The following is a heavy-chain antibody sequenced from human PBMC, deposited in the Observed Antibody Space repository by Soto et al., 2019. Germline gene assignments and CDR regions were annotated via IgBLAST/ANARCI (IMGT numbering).Heavy chain of an antibody. CDR3: AKDPTSIAAAGTVKAGWDY. CDR2: ISYDGSNK. D-gene: IGHD6-13*01. CDR1: GFTFSSYG. Sequence: QVQLVESGGGVVQPGRSLRLSCAASGFTFSSYGMHWVRQAPGKGLEWVAVISYDGSNKYYADSVKGRFTISRDNSKNTLYLQMNSLRAEDTAVYYCAKDPTSIAAAGTVKAGWDYWGQGTLVTVSS. V-gene: IGHV3-30*18. J-gene: IGHJ4*02.